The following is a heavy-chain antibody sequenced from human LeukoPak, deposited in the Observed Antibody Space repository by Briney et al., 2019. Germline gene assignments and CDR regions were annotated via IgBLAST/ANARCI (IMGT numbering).Heavy chain of an antibody. CDR3: ATDSSSYDAFDI. D-gene: IGHD6-6*01. V-gene: IGHV4-39*07. J-gene: IGHJ3*02. CDR2: IYYSGRT. Sequence: SETLSLTGTVSGDSISSSSYYWGWIRQPPGKGLEWIGNIYYSGRTYYNPSLKSRVTISLDTSKNQFSLRLSSVTAADTAVYHCATDSSSYDAFDIWGQGTMVTVSS. CDR1: GDSISSSSYY.